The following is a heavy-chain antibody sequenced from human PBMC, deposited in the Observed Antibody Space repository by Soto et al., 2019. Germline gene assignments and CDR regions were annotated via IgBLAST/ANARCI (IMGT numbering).Heavy chain of an antibody. D-gene: IGHD3-10*01. CDR3: ARGVLLWFGESSPGNWFDP. J-gene: IGHJ5*02. Sequence: ASVKVSCKAPGYTFTGYYMHWVRQAPGQGLEWMGWINPNSGGTNYAQKFQGWVTMTRDTSISTAYMELSRLRSDDTAVYYCARGVLLWFGESSPGNWFDPWGQGTLVTVSS. V-gene: IGHV1-2*04. CDR1: GYTFTGYY. CDR2: INPNSGGT.